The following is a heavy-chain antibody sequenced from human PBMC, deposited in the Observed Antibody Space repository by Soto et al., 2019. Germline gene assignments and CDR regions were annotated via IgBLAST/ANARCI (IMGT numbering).Heavy chain of an antibody. D-gene: IGHD2-21*02. V-gene: IGHV1-46*01. CDR1: GDTFTDYY. J-gene: IGHJ4*02. CDR2: VNPSGGHT. CDR3: ARGGHVVVVTAALDY. Sequence: QVQLMQSGAEVKKPGASVKVACKASGDTFTDYYIHWVRQAPGQGLEWMGKVNPSGGHTTYAQHFLGRVSMTRDTSTRTLYMELTSLTSDDTAVYYWARGGHVVVVTAALDYWGQGPLVTVSS.